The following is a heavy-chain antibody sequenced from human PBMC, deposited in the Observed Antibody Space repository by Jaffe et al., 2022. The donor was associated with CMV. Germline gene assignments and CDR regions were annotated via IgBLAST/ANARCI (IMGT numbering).Heavy chain of an antibody. CDR1: GFTFSSYE. D-gene: IGHD1-26*01. Sequence: EVQMVESGGDLVQPGGSLRLSCAASGFTFSSYEMNWVRQAPGKGLEWVSYIDSSGSTIYYADSVKGRFTISRDNAKNSLYLQMNSLRAEDTAVYYCAKSRVVGARFDSWGQGTLVTVSS. CDR3: AKSRVVGARFDS. V-gene: IGHV3-48*03. J-gene: IGHJ4*02. CDR2: IDSSGSTI.